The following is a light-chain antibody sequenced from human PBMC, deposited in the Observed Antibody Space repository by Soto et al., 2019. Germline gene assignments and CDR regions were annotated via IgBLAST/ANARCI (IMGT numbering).Light chain of an antibody. Sequence: DIQLTQSLSSLSAFVGDRVTITCRASQSIRNELGWYQQKPGKAPKRLIYAASSLQSGVPSRSSGSGSGTDFTLTISCLQSEDFATYYCQQYNSYPRAFGGGTKVDIK. V-gene: IGKV1-17*01. J-gene: IGKJ4*01. CDR2: AAS. CDR1: QSIRNE. CDR3: QQYNSYPRA.